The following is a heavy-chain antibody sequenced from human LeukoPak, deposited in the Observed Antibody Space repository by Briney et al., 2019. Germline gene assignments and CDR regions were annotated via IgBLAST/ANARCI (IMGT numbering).Heavy chain of an antibody. CDR3: ARRYGAGYSSSYYYYYMDV. CDR2: IYPEDSNT. D-gene: IGHD5-24*01. J-gene: IGHJ6*03. V-gene: IGHV5-51*01. CDR1: GYRFNNYW. Sequence: GEPLKISCKGSGYRFNNYWIGWVRQMSGKGLEGMGIIYPEDSNTKYTPSFEGQVTISVHTSINTAYLQWSSLKASDTAIYYCARRYGAGYSSSYYYYYMDVWGQGTTVTVSS.